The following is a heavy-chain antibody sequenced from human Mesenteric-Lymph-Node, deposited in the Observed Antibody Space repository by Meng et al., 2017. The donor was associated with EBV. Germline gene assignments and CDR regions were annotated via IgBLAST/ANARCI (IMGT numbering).Heavy chain of an antibody. CDR2: INTNTGNP. CDR3: ARDHYCSGGSCYDY. CDR1: GYTFTHYG. D-gene: IGHD2-15*01. J-gene: IGHJ4*02. Sequence: QVQLVQSGSEVKKPGASVKLSCKASGYTFTHYGVSWVRQAPGQGLEWMGWINTNTGNPTYAQGFTGRFVFSLDTSVSTAYLQISSLKAEDTAVYYCARDHYCSGGSCYDYWGQGTLVTVSS. V-gene: IGHV7-4-1*02.